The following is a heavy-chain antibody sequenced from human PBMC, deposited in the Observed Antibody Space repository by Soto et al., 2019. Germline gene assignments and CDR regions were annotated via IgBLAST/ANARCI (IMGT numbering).Heavy chain of an antibody. J-gene: IGHJ6*02. CDR3: AKNVLPPYYSSGLDV. CDR1: GYTFTRYG. V-gene: IGHV1-18*01. Sequence: QGHLVQSGAEVKKPGASVKVSCKASGYTFTRYGISWVRQAPGQGLEWMGWISGYNGDTNYAQNLQRRVTMTIDTSATTAYMELRSLTSDATAVYYCAKNVLPPYYSSGLDVWGQGTTVTVSS. D-gene: IGHD2-15*01. CDR2: ISGYNGDT.